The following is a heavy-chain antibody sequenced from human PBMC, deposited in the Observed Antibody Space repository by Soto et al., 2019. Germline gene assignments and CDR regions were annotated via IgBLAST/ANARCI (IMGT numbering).Heavy chain of an antibody. Sequence: GGSLRLSCAASGFTFSSYSMNWVRQAPGKGLEWVSSISSSSSYIYYADSVKGRFTISGDKAKNSLYLQMNSLSAEETALYYCARVQKIQEWLLLTLPYYYYGMDVWGQGTTVTVSS. D-gene: IGHD3-22*01. J-gene: IGHJ6*02. CDR1: GFTFSSYS. CDR3: ARVQKIQEWLLLTLPYYYYGMDV. CDR2: ISSSSSYI. V-gene: IGHV3-21*01.